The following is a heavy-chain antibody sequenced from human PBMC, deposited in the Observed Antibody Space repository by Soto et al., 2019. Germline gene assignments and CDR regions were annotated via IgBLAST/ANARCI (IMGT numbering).Heavy chain of an antibody. CDR3: ARGPSGDKVDS. CDR2: IYDGGRT. Sequence: QVQLQESGPGLVKPSQTLSLTCTVSGGSISTVDYWWSWIRQSPDMGLEWIGHIYDGGRTYNNPSPESRVTMAVDTSKSQLSLTLGSVSAADTAVYYCARGPSGDKVDSWGQGTLVTVSS. V-gene: IGHV4-30-4*01. D-gene: IGHD7-27*01. CDR1: GGSISTVDYW. J-gene: IGHJ4*02.